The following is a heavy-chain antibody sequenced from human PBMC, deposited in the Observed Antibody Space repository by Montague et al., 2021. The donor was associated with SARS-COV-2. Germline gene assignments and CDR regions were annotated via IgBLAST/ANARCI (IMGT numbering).Heavy chain of an antibody. CDR1: GGSFSNYY. V-gene: IGHV4-39*01. J-gene: IGHJ3*02. Sequence: SETLSLTCALSGGSFSNYYWSWIRQPPGKGLEWIGSIYYSGSTYYNPSLKSRVTISVDTSKNQFSLKLSSVTAADTAVYYCARFPTSYYYDSKAAPATPDAFDIWGQGAMVTVSS. CDR3: ARFPTSYYYDSKAAPATPDAFDI. D-gene: IGHD3-22*01. CDR2: IYYSGST.